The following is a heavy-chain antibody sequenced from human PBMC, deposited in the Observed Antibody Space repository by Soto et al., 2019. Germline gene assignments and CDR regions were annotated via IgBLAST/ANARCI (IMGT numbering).Heavy chain of an antibody. V-gene: IGHV4-30-4*01. CDR2: IYYSGST. CDR3: ARAFDDYYDSSGNWFDP. CDR1: GGSISSGDYY. D-gene: IGHD3-22*01. Sequence: SETLSLTCTVSGGSISSGDYYWSWIRQPPGKGLEWIGYIYYSGSTYYNPSLKSRVTISVDTSKNQFSLKLSSVTAADTAVYYCARAFDDYYDSSGNWFDPWGQGTLGTV. J-gene: IGHJ5*02.